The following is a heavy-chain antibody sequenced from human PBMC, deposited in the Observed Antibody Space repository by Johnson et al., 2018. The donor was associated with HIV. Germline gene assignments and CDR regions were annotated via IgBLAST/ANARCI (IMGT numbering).Heavy chain of an antibody. V-gene: IGHV3-48*01. J-gene: IGHJ3*02. CDR3: ARDSTPWGGDYVGYAFDI. D-gene: IGHD4-17*01. CDR1: GFTFSSYA. CDR2: ISSSGSTI. Sequence: VQLVESGGGLVKPGRSLRLSCAASGFTFSSYAMHWVRQAPGKGLEWVSFISSSGSTIYYADFVKGRFTISRDNAKNSLFLQMNSLRAEDTALYYCARDSTPWGGDYVGYAFDIWGRGTMVTVSS.